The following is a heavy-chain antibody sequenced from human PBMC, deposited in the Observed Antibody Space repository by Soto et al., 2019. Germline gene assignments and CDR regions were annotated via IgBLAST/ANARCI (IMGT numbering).Heavy chain of an antibody. CDR1: GDTISTGGYT. CDR2: TYHSGNP. D-gene: IGHD3-10*01. J-gene: IGHJ5*02. V-gene: IGHV4-30-2*01. Sequence: SETLSLTCDVSGDTISTGGYTWAWIRQPPGKALEWIGHTYHSGNPYYNPSLKSRVIISVDRSRNQFSLKVRSMTAADTAVYYCAVHRATPGVALSNWFGPSGQGSLVTVSS. CDR3: AVHRATPGVALSNWFGP.